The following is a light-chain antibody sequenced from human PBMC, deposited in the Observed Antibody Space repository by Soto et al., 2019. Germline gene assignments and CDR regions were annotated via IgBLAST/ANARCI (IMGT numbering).Light chain of an antibody. CDR2: SNH. Sequence: QSVLTQPPSASGTPGQTVTVSCSGSSSNIGGYTVNWYQQLPGTAPKLVIYSNHQRPSGVPDRFSGSKSGTSASLAISGLQSEDEADYYCAARDDSLNGSVFGSGTKVTVL. J-gene: IGLJ1*01. CDR1: SSNIGGYT. CDR3: AARDDSLNGSV. V-gene: IGLV1-44*01.